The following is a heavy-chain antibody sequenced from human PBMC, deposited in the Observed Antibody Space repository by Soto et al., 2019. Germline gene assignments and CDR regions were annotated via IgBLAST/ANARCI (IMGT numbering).Heavy chain of an antibody. CDR2: TYYRSKWYN. D-gene: IGHD1-26*01. J-gene: IGHJ5*02. Sequence: SQTLSLTCAISGDSVSSNSAAWNWIRHSPSKGLEWLGRTYYRSKWYNDYAVSVKSRITINPDTSKNQFSLQLNSVTPEDTAVYYCARRWYSGSYFWFDPWGQGTLVTVSS. V-gene: IGHV6-1*01. CDR1: GDSVSSNSAA. CDR3: ARRWYSGSYFWFDP.